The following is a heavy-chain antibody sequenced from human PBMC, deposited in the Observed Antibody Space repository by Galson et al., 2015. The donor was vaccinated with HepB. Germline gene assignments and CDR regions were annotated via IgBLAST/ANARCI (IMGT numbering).Heavy chain of an antibody. Sequence: SLRLSCAASGFTFSSYAMHWVRQAPGKGLEWVAVISYDGSNKYYADSVKGRFTISRDNSKNTLYLQMNSLRAEDTAVYYCARDGTAMVTDYFDYWGQGTLVTVSS. CDR3: ARDGTAMVTDYFDY. CDR1: GFTFSSYA. CDR2: ISYDGSNK. J-gene: IGHJ4*02. V-gene: IGHV3-30*04. D-gene: IGHD5-18*01.